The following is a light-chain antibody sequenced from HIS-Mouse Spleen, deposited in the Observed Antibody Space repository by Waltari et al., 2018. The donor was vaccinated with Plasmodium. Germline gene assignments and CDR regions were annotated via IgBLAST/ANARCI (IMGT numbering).Light chain of an antibody. Sequence: EIVFTQSPGTLSFSPGQRAPLSCRASQSVRSSYLAWYQQKPGQAPRLLIYGASSRDTGIPDRFSGSGSGTDFTLTISRLEPEDFAVYYCQQYGSSPYTFGQGTKLEIK. V-gene: IGKV3-20*01. CDR1: QSVRSSY. J-gene: IGKJ2*01. CDR3: QQYGSSPYT. CDR2: GAS.